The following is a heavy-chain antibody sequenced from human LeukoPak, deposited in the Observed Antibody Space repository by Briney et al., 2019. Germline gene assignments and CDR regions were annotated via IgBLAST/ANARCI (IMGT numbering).Heavy chain of an antibody. J-gene: IGHJ4*02. V-gene: IGHV3-74*03. Sequence: GGSLRLSCAASGFTFSRYWMHWVRQAPGKGLMWVSRISPDGSTTLYADSVKGRFTISRDNAKNSLYLQMNSLRAEDTAVYYCARDLPDYGDYFDYWGQGTLVTVSS. CDR1: GFTFSRYW. CDR3: ARDLPDYGDYFDY. D-gene: IGHD4-17*01. CDR2: ISPDGSTT.